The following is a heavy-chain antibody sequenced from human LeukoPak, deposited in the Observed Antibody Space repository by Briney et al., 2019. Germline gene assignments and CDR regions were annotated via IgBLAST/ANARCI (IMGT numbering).Heavy chain of an antibody. Sequence: SETLSLTCAVYGGPFSGYYWSWIRQPPGKGLEWIGEINHSGSTNYNPSLKSRVTISVDTSKNQFSLRLRSVTAADTTVYYCARGRGIRYTRRGTFDIWGQGTMVTVSS. D-gene: IGHD3-16*02. J-gene: IGHJ3*02. CDR2: INHSGST. CDR3: ARGRGIRYTRRGTFDI. CDR1: GGPFSGYY. V-gene: IGHV4-34*01.